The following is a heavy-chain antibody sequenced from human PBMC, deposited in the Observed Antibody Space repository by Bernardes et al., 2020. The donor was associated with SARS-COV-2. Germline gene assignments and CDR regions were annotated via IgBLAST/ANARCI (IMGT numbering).Heavy chain of an antibody. CDR2: INHSGST. Sequence: SETLSLTCAVYGGSFSGYYWSWIRQPPGKGLEWIGEINHSGSTNYNPSLKSRVTISVDTSKNQFSLKLSSVTAADTAVYYCARARTTYYDFWSGYRYFDLWGRGTLVTVSS. V-gene: IGHV4-34*01. CDR3: ARARTTYYDFWSGYRYFDL. J-gene: IGHJ2*01. D-gene: IGHD3-3*01. CDR1: GGSFSGYY.